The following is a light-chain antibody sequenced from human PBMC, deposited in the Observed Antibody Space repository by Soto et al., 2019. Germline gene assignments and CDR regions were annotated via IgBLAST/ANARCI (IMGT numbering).Light chain of an antibody. CDR3: QDFNFSWT. J-gene: IGKJ1*01. CDR1: QSISSW. Sequence: DIQMTQSPSTLSAAVGDRVTITCRASQSISSWLAWYQQKPGKPPKLLIYDASTLEDGVPSRFSGSGSGTEFTLTISSLQPDDFATYYCQDFNFSWTFGQGTKVDIK. CDR2: DAS. V-gene: IGKV1-5*01.